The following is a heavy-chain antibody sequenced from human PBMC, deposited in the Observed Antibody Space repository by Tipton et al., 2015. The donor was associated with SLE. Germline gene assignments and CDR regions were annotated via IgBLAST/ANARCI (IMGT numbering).Heavy chain of an antibody. CDR3: ALRWPDTWTTVY. Sequence: QSGAEVKKPGASVKVSCKASGYTFTSYDINWVRQATGQGLEWMGWMNPDSGTTGYAQKFQGRVTMTRNTSISTAYMELRSLRSDDTAVYYCALRWPDTWTTVYWGQGTLVTVSS. CDR1: GYTFTSYD. J-gene: IGHJ4*02. D-gene: IGHD5-12*01. CDR2: MNPDSGTT. V-gene: IGHV1-8*01.